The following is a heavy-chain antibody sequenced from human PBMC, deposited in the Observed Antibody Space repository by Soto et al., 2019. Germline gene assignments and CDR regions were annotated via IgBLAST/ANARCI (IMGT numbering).Heavy chain of an antibody. CDR2: IIPIFGTA. Sequence: QVQLVQSGAEVKKPGSSVKVSCKASGGTFSSYAISWVRQAPGQGLEWMGGIIPIFGTANYAQKFQGRVTITADESTSTAYMELSSLRSEDTAVYYCARDCSSTSCYFYSGMDVWGQGTTVTVSS. V-gene: IGHV1-69*01. J-gene: IGHJ6*02. CDR3: ARDCSSTSCYFYSGMDV. D-gene: IGHD2-2*01. CDR1: GGTFSSYA.